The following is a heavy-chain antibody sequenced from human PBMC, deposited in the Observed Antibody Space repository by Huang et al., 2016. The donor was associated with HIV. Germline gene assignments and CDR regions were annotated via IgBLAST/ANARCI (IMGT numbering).Heavy chain of an antibody. CDR3: ARHERWAMVRGVPQWGFDY. V-gene: IGHV4-39*01. J-gene: IGHJ4*02. D-gene: IGHD3-10*01. Sequence: QLQLQESGPGLVKPSETPSLTCTVSGGSISSSSYYWGWIRQPPGKGLEWIGTIYYSGSTYYNPSLKGRVTISVDTSKNQFSLKLSSVTAADTAVYYCARHERWAMVRGVPQWGFDYWGQGTLVTVSS. CDR2: IYYSGST. CDR1: GGSISSSSYY.